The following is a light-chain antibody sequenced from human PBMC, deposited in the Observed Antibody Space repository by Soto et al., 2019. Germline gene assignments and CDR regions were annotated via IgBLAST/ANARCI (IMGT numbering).Light chain of an antibody. Sequence: QSVLTQPASVSGSPGQSITISCTGTSSDVGNYNLVSWYQQHPGKAPNLLIYEDNKRPSGVSNRFSGSKSGNTASLTISGLQAEDEADYYCYSYAGSNTGVFGGGTQLTVL. V-gene: IGLV2-23*01. CDR1: SSDVGNYNL. CDR2: EDN. J-gene: IGLJ2*01. CDR3: YSYAGSNTGV.